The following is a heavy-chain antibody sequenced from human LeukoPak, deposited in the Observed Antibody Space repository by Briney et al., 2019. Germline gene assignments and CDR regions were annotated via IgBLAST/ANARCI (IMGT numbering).Heavy chain of an antibody. D-gene: IGHD3-16*01. CDR1: GFTFSNAW. V-gene: IGHV3-15*01. CDR3: TTVVVYKPIGGIDY. CDR2: IKSKTDGGTT. Sequence: GGSLRLSCAASGFTFSNAWMSWVRQAPGKGLEWVGRIKSKTDGGTTDYAAPVKGRFTISRDDSKNTLYLQMNSLKTEDTAVYYCTTVVVYKPIGGIDYWGQGTLVTVSS. J-gene: IGHJ4*02.